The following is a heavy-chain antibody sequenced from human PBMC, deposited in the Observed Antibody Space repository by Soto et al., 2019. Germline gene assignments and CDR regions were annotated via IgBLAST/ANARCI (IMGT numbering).Heavy chain of an antibody. CDR2: ITPLFGTP. V-gene: IGHV1-69*12. D-gene: IGHD6-19*01. CDR3: AQTLGLAVSGPGRFDL. Sequence: QVQLVQSGAEVKKPASSVKVSCKASGGTFSRYAISWVRQAPGQGLEWLGGITPLFGTPNYAQRFQGRLTITADESTSTVYMELRSLRSEDTAVYYCAQTLGLAVSGPGRFDLWGRGTLVTVTS. CDR1: GGTFSRYA. J-gene: IGHJ2*01.